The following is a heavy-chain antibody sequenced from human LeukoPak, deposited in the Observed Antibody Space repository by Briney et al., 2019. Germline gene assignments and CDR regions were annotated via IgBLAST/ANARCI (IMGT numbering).Heavy chain of an antibody. J-gene: IGHJ4*02. CDR1: GGSISSYY. CDR2: IYYSGST. Sequence: SETLSLTCAVSGGSISSYYWSWIRQPPGKGLEWIGYIYYSGSTNYNPSLKSRVAISVNTSKNQFSLKLSSVTAADTAVYYCARAGFSSGFYYLDYWGQGTLVTVSS. CDR3: ARAGFSSGFYYLDY. D-gene: IGHD3-22*01. V-gene: IGHV4-59*01.